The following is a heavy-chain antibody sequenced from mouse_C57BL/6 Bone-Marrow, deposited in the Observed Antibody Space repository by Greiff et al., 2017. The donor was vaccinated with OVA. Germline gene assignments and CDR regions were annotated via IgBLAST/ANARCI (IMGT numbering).Heavy chain of an antibody. CDR3: ASPYYYGSSLYAMDY. Sequence: VQVVESGAELVRPGASVKLSCKASGYTFTDYYINWVKQRPGQGLEWIARIYPGSGNTYYNEKFKGKATLTADKSSSTAYMQLSSLTSEDSAVYFCASPYYYGSSLYAMDYWGQGTSVTVSS. D-gene: IGHD1-1*01. V-gene: IGHV1-76*01. CDR1: GYTFTDYY. J-gene: IGHJ4*01. CDR2: IYPGSGNT.